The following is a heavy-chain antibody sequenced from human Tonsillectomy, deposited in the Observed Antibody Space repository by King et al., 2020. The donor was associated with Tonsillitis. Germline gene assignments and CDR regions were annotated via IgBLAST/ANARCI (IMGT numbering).Heavy chain of an antibody. V-gene: IGHV3-49*03. D-gene: IGHD3-3*01. CDR1: GFTFGDYG. CDR3: TRAPGVAPDY. CDR2: IRGKAYGGTK. J-gene: IGHJ4*02. Sequence: VQLVESGGGLVQPGRSLRLSCTASGFTFGDYGMSWFRQAPGKGLEWVGFIRGKAYGGTKEYAASVKGRFTISRDDSKNIAYLQMNSLKTEDTAVYYCTRAPGVAPDYWGQGTLVTVSS.